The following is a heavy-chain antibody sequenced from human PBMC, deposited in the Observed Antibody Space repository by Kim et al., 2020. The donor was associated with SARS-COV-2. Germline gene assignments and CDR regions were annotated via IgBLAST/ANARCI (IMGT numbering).Heavy chain of an antibody. CDR1: GGSFSGYY. V-gene: IGHV4-34*01. CDR3: ARGVRFDY. Sequence: SETLSLTCAVYGGSFSGYYWSWIRQPPGKGLEWIGEINHSGSTNYNPSLKSRVTISVDTSKNQFSLKLSSVTAADTAVYYCARGVRFDYWGQGTLVTVSS. CDR2: INHSGST. J-gene: IGHJ4*02.